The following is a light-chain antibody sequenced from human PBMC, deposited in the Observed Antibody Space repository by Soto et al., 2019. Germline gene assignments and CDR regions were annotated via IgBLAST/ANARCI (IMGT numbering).Light chain of an antibody. V-gene: IGKV3-11*01. Sequence: EIVLTQSPDTVSLSPGERATLSCWASHSVTTHLAWFQQRPGQTPRLLIYDASTRAPGIPARFSGRGSGADFTLTISSLEPEDFAVYYCQQRSDSITFGQGTRLEIK. J-gene: IGKJ5*01. CDR3: QQRSDSIT. CDR1: HSVTTH. CDR2: DAS.